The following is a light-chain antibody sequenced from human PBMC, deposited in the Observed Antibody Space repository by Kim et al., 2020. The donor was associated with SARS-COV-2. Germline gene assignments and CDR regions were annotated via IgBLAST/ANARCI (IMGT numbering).Light chain of an antibody. CDR1: QSISNTY. CDR3: QQYGSSPWT. CDR2: DTS. J-gene: IGKJ1*01. Sequence: SPGERATLSGRTSQSISNTYVAWFRQKPGQAPRLLIYDTSRRATGIPDRFSGSGSGTDFTLTISRLGPEDFAVYYCQQYGSSPWTFGQGTKVEIK. V-gene: IGKV3-20*01.